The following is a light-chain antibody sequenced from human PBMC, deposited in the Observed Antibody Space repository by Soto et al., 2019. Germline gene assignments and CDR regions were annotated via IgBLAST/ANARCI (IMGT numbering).Light chain of an antibody. CDR2: GAS. V-gene: IGKV3-15*01. Sequence: EIVMTQSPATLSVSPGERATLSCRASQSVTSNLAWYQQKPGQAPRLLMYGASTRATGISARFSGSGSGTEFTLTISSLQSEDFAFYYCQQYNDWYTFGQGTKLEIK. CDR1: QSVTSN. CDR3: QQYNDWYT. J-gene: IGKJ2*01.